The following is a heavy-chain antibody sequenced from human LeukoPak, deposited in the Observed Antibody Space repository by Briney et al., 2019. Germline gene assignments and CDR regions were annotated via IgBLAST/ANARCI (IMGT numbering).Heavy chain of an antibody. CDR2: TRSKANRYTT. D-gene: IGHD1-7*01. CDR1: GFTFSGHY. Sequence: GGSLRLSCAASGFTFSGHYMDWVRQAPGKGLEWVARTRSKANRYTTEYAASVKGRFSISRDDSKNSLYLQMSSLKTDDTAVYYCVTGTAVFDYWGQGTLVTVTS. CDR3: VTGTAVFDY. J-gene: IGHJ4*02. V-gene: IGHV3-72*01.